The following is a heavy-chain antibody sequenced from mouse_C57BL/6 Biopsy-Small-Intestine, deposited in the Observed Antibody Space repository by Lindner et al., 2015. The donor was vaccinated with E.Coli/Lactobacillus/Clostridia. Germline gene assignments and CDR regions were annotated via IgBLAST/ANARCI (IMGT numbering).Heavy chain of an antibody. V-gene: IGHV1-53*01. CDR2: IIPIFGTT. J-gene: IGHJ3*02. CDR3: AREAEAAFDM. D-gene: IGHD6-1*01. Sequence: SVKVSCKTSGSTFSTYTISWVRQAPGQGLEWMGRIIPIFGTTNYAQNFRGRVTLIADESTSTVFMELSGLRSDGTAVYYCAREAEAAFDMWGQGTMVNVSS. CDR1: GSTFSTYT.